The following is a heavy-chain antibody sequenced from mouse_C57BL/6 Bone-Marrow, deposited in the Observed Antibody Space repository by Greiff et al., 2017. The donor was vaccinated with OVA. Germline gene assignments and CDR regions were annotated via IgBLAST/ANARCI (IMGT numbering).Heavy chain of an antibody. CDR3: ARNPRYYGGAMDY. J-gene: IGHJ4*01. CDR1: GFSLTSYG. V-gene: IGHV2-2*01. Sequence: VHLVESGPGLVQPSQSLSITCTVSGFSLTSYGVHWVRQSPGKGLEWLGVIWSGGSTDYNAAFISRLSISKDNSKSQVFFKMNSLQADDTAIYYCARNPRYYGGAMDYWGQGTSVTVSS. D-gene: IGHD2-1*01. CDR2: IWSGGST.